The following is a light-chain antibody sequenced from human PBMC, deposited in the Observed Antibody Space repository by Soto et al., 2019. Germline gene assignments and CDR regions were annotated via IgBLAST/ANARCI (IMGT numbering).Light chain of an antibody. CDR1: QSVSSY. CDR2: DAS. CDR3: QQRSNRPLT. V-gene: IGKV3-11*01. Sequence: EIVLTQSPATLSLSPGERATLSCRASQSVSSYLAWYQQKPGQAPRLLIYDASSRATGVPARFSGGGSGTDFTLIISSLEPEDFAVYYCQQRSNRPLTFGGGTMVEIK. J-gene: IGKJ4*01.